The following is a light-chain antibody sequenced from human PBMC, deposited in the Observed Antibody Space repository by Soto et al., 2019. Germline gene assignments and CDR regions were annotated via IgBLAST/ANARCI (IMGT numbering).Light chain of an antibody. V-gene: IGKV3-20*01. Sequence: EIVLTQSPATLSVSPGETVTLSFRASQSVSINVAWYQQKPGQSPRLLISGASTRATGIPDRFSGGGSGTDFTLTISRLEPEDFAVYYCQQYGSSGTFGQGTKVDIK. CDR1: QSVSIN. CDR2: GAS. J-gene: IGKJ1*01. CDR3: QQYGSSGT.